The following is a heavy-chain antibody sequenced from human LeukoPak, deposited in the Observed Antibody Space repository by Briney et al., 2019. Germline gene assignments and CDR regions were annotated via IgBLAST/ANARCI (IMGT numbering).Heavy chain of an antibody. V-gene: IGHV4-30-2*01. Sequence: SETLSLTCTVSGGSISSGGYYWSWIRQPPGKGLEWIGYIYHSGSTYYNPSLKSRVTISVDRSKNQFSLKLSSVTAADTAVYYCARVDWYCSSTSCPNWFDPWGQGTLVTVSS. CDR3: ARVDWYCSSTSCPNWFDP. J-gene: IGHJ5*02. CDR2: IYHSGST. D-gene: IGHD2-2*01. CDR1: GGSISSGGYY.